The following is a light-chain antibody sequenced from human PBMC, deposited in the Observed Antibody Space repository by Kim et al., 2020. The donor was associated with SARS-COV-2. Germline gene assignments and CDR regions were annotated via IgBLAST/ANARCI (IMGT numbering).Light chain of an antibody. V-gene: IGKV1-39*01. CDR2: AAS. CDR3: QQSDSTPMYT. Sequence: DIQMTQSPSSLSASVGDRVTITCRASQSIGTSLNWYQQKPGKAPKVLIYAASSLQVGVSPRFSGSGSGTDFTLTISRLQPEDFATYYCQQSDSTPMYTFGQGTKLEI. J-gene: IGKJ2*01. CDR1: QSIGTS.